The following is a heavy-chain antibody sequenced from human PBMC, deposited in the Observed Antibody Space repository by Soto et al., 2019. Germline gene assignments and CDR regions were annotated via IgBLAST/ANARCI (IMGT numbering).Heavy chain of an antibody. CDR2: MHPSGNT. Sequence: QVQLQESDPGLLKPSGTLFLTCAVSGASVSSGNWWRWVRQPPGKGLEWIGEMHPSGNTNYNPSLKSRVSVSVDKSKNQLSLHLNSLTAADTAVYFCARHGDYFFDFWGQGTLVTVSS. CDR3: ARHGDYFFDF. V-gene: IGHV4-4*02. D-gene: IGHD2-21*01. CDR1: GASVSSGNW. J-gene: IGHJ4*02.